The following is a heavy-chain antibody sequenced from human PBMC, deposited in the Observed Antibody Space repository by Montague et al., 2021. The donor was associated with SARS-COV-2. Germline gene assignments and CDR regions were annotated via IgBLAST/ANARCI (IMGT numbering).Heavy chain of an antibody. V-gene: IGHV4-31*03. D-gene: IGHD3-3*01. CDR2: IDYSGST. Sequence: TLSLTCTVSGGSISSGGYYWSCIRQHPGKGLEWIGYIDYSGSTYYXPSLKGRVTISVDTSKNQFSLKSSSVTAADTAVYSCARSSAPSITIFGESNTYWYFDLWGQGTLVTVSS. CDR3: ARSSAPSITIFGESNTYWYFDL. CDR1: GGSISSGGYY. J-gene: IGHJ2*01.